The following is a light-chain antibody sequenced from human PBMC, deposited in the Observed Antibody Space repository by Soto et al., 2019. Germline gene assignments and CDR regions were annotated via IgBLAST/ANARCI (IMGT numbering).Light chain of an antibody. CDR2: SAS. Sequence: EIVMTQSPATLSLSPGERATLSCRAIQSVSSSYLAWYQQKPGQAPRLLIYSASSRATGIPDRFSGSGSGTDYTLTIGRLEPEDSAIYYCQQYGYSFWTFGQGTKGDIK. CDR1: QSVSSSY. CDR3: QQYGYSFWT. V-gene: IGKV3-20*01. J-gene: IGKJ1*01.